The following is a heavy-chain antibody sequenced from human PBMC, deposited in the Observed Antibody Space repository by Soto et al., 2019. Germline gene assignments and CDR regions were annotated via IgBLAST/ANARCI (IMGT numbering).Heavy chain of an antibody. V-gene: IGHV4-34*01. CDR1: GGSFSGYY. CDR3: ARCSRRTEYSSYLWFDP. D-gene: IGHD6-6*01. J-gene: IGHJ5*02. CDR2: INHSGST. Sequence: QVQLQQWGAGLLKPSETLSLTCAVYGGSFSGYYWSWIRQPPGKGLEWIGEINHSGSTNYNPSLKSRVTISVDTSKNQFSLKLSSVTAADTAVYYCARCSRRTEYSSYLWFDPWGQGTLVTVSS.